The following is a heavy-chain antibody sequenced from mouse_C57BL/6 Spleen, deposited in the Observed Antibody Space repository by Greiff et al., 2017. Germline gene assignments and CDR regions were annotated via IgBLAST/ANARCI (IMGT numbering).Heavy chain of an antibody. CDR2: IYPGDGDT. J-gene: IGHJ3*01. CDR3: ARSNLGDYYPFAY. V-gene: IGHV1-82*01. Sequence: VHLVESGPELVKPGASVKISCKASGYAFSSSWMNWVQQRPGKGLEWIGRIYPGDGDTNYNGKFKGKATLTADKSSSTAYMQLSSLTSEDSAVYFCARSNLGDYYPFAYWGQGTLVTVSA. CDR1: GYAFSSSW. D-gene: IGHD1-1*02.